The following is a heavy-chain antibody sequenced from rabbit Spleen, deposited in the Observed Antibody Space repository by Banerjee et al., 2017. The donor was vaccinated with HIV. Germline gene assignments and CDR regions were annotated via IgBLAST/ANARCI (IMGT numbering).Heavy chain of an antibody. Sequence: QEQLVESGGGLVQPEGSLTLTCKASGFSFSDRDVMCWVRQAPGKGLEWIACINAATGKPVYATWAKGRFTISRTSSTTVTLRMTSLTAADRATYFCARDLVGVIGWNFYLWGQGTLVTV. CDR1: GFSFSDRDV. V-gene: IGHV1S45*01. D-gene: IGHD1-1*01. CDR2: INAATGKP. J-gene: IGHJ4*01. CDR3: ARDLVGVIGWNFYL.